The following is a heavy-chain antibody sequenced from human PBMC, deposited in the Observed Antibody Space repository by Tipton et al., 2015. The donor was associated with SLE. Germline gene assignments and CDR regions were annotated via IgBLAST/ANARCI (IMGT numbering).Heavy chain of an antibody. Sequence: TLSLTCTVSGDSVSSSNYYWGWIRQPPGKGPEWIGTIFYGESTYYNPSLKSRVTLSIDTSKNHFSLKLTSVSAADTTVYYCARDSRLGWLGPRGQGTLVKVSS. V-gene: IGHV4-39*07. CDR3: ARDSRLGWLGP. CDR1: GDSVSSSNYY. CDR2: IFYGEST. D-gene: IGHD5-24*01. J-gene: IGHJ5*02.